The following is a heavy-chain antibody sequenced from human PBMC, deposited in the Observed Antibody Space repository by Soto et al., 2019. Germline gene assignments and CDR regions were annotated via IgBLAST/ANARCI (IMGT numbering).Heavy chain of an antibody. D-gene: IGHD2-8*01. V-gene: IGHV4-4*02. CDR3: AVLIRDYYGMDV. J-gene: IGHJ6*02. CDR2: IYQSGST. Sequence: QVQLQESGPGLVKPSGTLSLTCAVSGGSISSSNWWSWVRQPPGKGLEWIGEIYQSGSTNYNPFLKSRVTLSVDKSKNQFSLKLSSVTAADTAVYYCAVLIRDYYGMDVWGQGTTVTVSS. CDR1: GGSISSSNW.